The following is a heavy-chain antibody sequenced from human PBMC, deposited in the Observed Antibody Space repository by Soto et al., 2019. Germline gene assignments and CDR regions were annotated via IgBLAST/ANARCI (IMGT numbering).Heavy chain of an antibody. CDR1: GFTFDDYT. CDR3: AKDRDRSGITGTEHYYYYYGMDV. J-gene: IGHJ6*02. CDR2: ISWDGGST. V-gene: IGHV3-43*01. Sequence: GGSLRLSCAASGFTFDDYTMHWVRQAPGKGLEWVSLISWDGGSTYYADSVKGRFTISRDNSKNSLYLQMNSLRTEDTALYYCAKDRDRSGITGTEHYYYYYGMDVWGQGTTVTVSS. D-gene: IGHD1-20*01.